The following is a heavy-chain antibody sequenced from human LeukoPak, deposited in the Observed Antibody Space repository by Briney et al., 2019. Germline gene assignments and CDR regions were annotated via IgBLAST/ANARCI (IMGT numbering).Heavy chain of an antibody. CDR2: IYYSGST. J-gene: IGHJ6*03. CDR3: ARQTYDSGSGSYRPYYYMDV. CDR1: GGSISSYY. Sequence: SETLSLTCTVSGGSISSYYWGWIRQPPGKGLEWIGSIYYSGSTYYNPSLKSRVTISIDTSKSQFSLKLTSVTAADTAVYYCARQTYDSGSGSYRPYYYMDVWGKGTTVTVSS. D-gene: IGHD3-10*01. V-gene: IGHV4-39*01.